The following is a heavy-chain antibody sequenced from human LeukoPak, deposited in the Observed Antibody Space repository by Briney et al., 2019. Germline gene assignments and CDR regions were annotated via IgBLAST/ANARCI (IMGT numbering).Heavy chain of an antibody. CDR3: AKAYYYYGMDV. J-gene: IGHJ6*02. CDR1: GFTFDDYA. CDR2: ISWNSGSI. Sequence: GRSLRLSCAASGFTFDDYATHWVRQAPGEGLGWVSGISWNSGSIGYADSVKGRFTISRDNAKNSLYLQMNSLRAEDTALYYCAKAYYYYGMDVWGQGTTVTVSS. V-gene: IGHV3-9*01.